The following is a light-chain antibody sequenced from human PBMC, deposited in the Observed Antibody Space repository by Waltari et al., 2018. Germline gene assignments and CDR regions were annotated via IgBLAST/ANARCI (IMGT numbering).Light chain of an antibody. Sequence: DIVMTQSPLSLPVTPGEPASISCRSSQSLLHTNGFHHLDWYLQRPGQSPQLLIYLGTNRASGVPDRFSGSRSGTDFTLKISSVEAEDVGVYYCMQTLQSPVTFGQGTRLEIK. CDR2: LGT. V-gene: IGKV2-28*01. J-gene: IGKJ5*01. CDR3: MQTLQSPVT. CDR1: QSLLHTNGFHH.